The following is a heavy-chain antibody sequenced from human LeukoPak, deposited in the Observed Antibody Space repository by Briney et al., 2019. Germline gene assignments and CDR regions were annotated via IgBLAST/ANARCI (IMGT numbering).Heavy chain of an antibody. CDR1: GGSFSGYY. V-gene: IGHV4-34*01. J-gene: IGHJ6*02. CDR2: INHSGST. Sequence: SETLSLTCAVYGGSFSGYYWSWIRQPPGKGLEWIGEINHSGSTNYNPSLKSRVTISVDTSKNQFSLKLSSVTAADTAVYYCARGKDYGMDAWGQGTTVTVSS. CDR3: ARGKDYGMDA.